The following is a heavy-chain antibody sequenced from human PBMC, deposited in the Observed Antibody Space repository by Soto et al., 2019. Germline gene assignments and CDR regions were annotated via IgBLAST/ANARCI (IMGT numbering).Heavy chain of an antibody. CDR3: ARGYGGSGSYYNDDGGYYYYYGMDV. V-gene: IGHV1-69*13. CDR2: IIPIFGTA. CDR1: GGTFSGYA. D-gene: IGHD3-10*01. Sequence: GASVKVSCKASGGTFSGYAISWVRQAPGQGLEWMGGIIPIFGTANYAQKFQGRVTITADESTSTAYMELSSLRSEDTAVYYCARGYGGSGSYYNDDGGYYYYYGMDVWGQGTTVTVSS. J-gene: IGHJ6*02.